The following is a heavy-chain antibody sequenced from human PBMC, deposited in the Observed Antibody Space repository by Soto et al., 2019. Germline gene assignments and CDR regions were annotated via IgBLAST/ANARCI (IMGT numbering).Heavy chain of an antibody. CDR2: IFHGGSN. J-gene: IGHJ5*02. V-gene: IGHV4-30-2*01. Sequence: PSETLSLTCAISGAPITWDENPWNWIRPPPGKVLEWIGYIFHGGSNYYSTTLRSRVTISVNRSRTKFSMKMSSVTAADTAVYYGARGRVVVPAADMFNCLDPWGQGALVTVSS. CDR1: GAPITWDENP. D-gene: IGHD2-2*01. CDR3: ARGRVVVPAADMFNCLDP.